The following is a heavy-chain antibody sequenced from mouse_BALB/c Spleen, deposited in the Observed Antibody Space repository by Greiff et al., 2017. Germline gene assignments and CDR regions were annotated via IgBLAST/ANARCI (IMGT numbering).Heavy chain of an antibody. Sequence: EVKVVESGGGLVQPGGSRKLSCAASGFTFSSFGMHWVRQAPEKGLEWVAYISSGSSTIYYADTVKGRFTISRDNPKNTLFLQMTSLRSEDTAMYYCARRQITTDYYAMDYWGQGTSVTVSS. CDR3: ARRQITTDYYAMDY. CDR1: GFTFSSFG. D-gene: IGHD1-1*01. CDR2: ISSGSSTI. V-gene: IGHV5-17*02. J-gene: IGHJ4*01.